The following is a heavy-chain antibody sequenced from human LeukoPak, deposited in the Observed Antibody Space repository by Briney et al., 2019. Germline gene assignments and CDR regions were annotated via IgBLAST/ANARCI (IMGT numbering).Heavy chain of an antibody. J-gene: IGHJ4*02. CDR1: GFSFSVYT. CDR2: ISSSSSYI. CDR3: ARASGYYPHFDY. D-gene: IGHD3-22*01. Sequence: GGSLRLSCAASGFSFSVYTMNWVRQAPGKGLEWVASISSSSSYIYYADSLKGRFTISRDNAKKSLYLQMNSLRVEDTAVYYCARASGYYPHFDYWGQGTLVTVSS. V-gene: IGHV3-21*03.